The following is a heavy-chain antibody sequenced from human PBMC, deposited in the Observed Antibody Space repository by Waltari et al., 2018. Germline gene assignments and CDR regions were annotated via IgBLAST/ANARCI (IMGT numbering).Heavy chain of an antibody. CDR2: IYHSGRT. Sequence: QVQLQESGPGLVKPSETLSLTCAVSGYSISSGYYWGWIRQPPGKGLEWIGSIYHSGRTSSNPSLKSRVPISVATSKNQFSLKLSSVTAADTAVYYCARLGVSGYVYDHAFDIWGQGTMVTVSS. J-gene: IGHJ3*02. CDR3: ARLGVSGYVYDHAFDI. CDR1: GYSISSGYY. D-gene: IGHD5-12*01. V-gene: IGHV4-38-2*01.